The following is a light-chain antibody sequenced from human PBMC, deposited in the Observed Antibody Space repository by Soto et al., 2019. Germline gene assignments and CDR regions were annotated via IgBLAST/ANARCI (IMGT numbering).Light chain of an antibody. J-gene: IGLJ3*02. CDR2: DVN. Sequence: QSVLTQPRSVSGSPGQSVTISCTGTTSDVGSYNYVSWYRQHPGEAPKLMIYDVNKRPSGVPDRFSGSKSGNTASLTISGLQAEYEADYYCCSYAGSYTVVFGGGIKVTVL. V-gene: IGLV2-11*01. CDR1: TSDVGSYNY. CDR3: CSYAGSYTVV.